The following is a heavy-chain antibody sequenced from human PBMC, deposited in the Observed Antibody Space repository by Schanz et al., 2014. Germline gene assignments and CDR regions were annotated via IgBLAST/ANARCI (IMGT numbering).Heavy chain of an antibody. J-gene: IGHJ5*02. CDR2: MNESHSTI. Sequence: EVQLLASGGGLVQPGGSLRLSCAASGFSFSSYAMGWVRQARGKGLEWVSAMNESHSTIYYADSVRGRFTISRDNAKNSLFLHMNSLRAEDTAVYYCVRDILHRVYDSGSPWGQGTLVTVSS. CDR3: VRDILHRVYDSGSP. D-gene: IGHD3-10*01. CDR1: GFSFSSYA. V-gene: IGHV3-23*01.